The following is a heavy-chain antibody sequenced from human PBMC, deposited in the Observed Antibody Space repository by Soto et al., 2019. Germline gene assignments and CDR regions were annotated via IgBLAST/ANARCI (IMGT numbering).Heavy chain of an antibody. CDR1: GGSISSGGYY. CDR3: ARGQSTENYYYYLYV. CDR2: IYYSGST. J-gene: IGHJ6*03. Sequence: SETLSLTCTVSGGSISSGGYYWSWILQHPGKGLEWIGYIYYSGSTYYNPSLKSRVTISVDTSKNQFSLKLSSVTAADTTVYYCARGQSTENYYYYLYVWGKGTTVTVSS. D-gene: IGHD2-8*02. V-gene: IGHV4-31*03.